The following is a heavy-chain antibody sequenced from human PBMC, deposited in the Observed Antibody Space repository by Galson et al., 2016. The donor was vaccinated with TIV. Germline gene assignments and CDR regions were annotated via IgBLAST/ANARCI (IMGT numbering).Heavy chain of an antibody. D-gene: IGHD3-22*01. J-gene: IGHJ4*02. Sequence: SVKVSCKASGDIFSSYAITWVRQAPEQGLEWMGGVIPIFGTSNYAQKFQGRVTIAADDSTGTAYMELSGLRSEDTAVYYCVKDSLLYYDSSGHYSHWGQGTLVTVSS. V-gene: IGHV1-69*13. CDR2: VIPIFGTS. CDR1: GDIFSSYA. CDR3: VKDSLLYYDSSGHYSH.